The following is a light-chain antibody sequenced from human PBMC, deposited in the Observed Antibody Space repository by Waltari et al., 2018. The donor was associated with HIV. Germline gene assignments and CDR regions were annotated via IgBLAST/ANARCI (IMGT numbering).Light chain of an antibody. CDR3: AAWDDSFWL. V-gene: IGLV1-44*01. CDR1: ISDIGSHN. Sequence: QPVLTQPPSASGAPGQTVNISCSGTISDIGSHNVNWYQQFPGTAPKLLIFGSNKRPSGVPDRFSGSRSGTSASLAISGLHSEDEADYYCAAWDDSFWLFGGGTKLTVL. CDR2: GSN. J-gene: IGLJ3*02.